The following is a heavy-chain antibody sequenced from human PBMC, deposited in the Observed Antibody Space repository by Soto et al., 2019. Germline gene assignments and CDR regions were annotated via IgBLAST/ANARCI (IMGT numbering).Heavy chain of an antibody. J-gene: IGHJ4*02. CDR1: GFTFSSYS. Sequence: EVQLVESGGGLVKPGGSLRLSCAASGFTFSSYSMNWVRQAPGKGLEWVSSISSSSSYIYYADSVKGRFTISGDNANNSLYLQMNSLRAGDTAVYYCARDQPGYSYGYGLGYWGQGTLVTVSS. D-gene: IGHD5-18*01. CDR3: ARDQPGYSYGYGLGY. CDR2: ISSSSSYI. V-gene: IGHV3-21*01.